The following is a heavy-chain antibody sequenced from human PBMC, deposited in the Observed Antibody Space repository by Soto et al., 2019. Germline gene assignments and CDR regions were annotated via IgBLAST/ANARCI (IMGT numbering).Heavy chain of an antibody. CDR1: GYSVTSYW. J-gene: IGHJ3*02. CDR3: AQRRLAPGGDAFDI. D-gene: IGHD6-25*01. Sequence: GESLKISCKGSGYSVTSYWIGWVRQMPGKGLEWMGIIYPGDSDTRYSPSFQGQVTISADKSISTAYLQWSSLKASDTAMYYCAQRRLAPGGDAFDIWCQGTMITVPS. CDR2: IYPGDSDT. V-gene: IGHV5-51*01.